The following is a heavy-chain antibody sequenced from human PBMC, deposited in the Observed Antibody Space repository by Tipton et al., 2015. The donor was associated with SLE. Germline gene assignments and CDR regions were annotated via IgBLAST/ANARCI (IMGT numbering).Heavy chain of an antibody. CDR1: GVTISSNF. CDR3: ARGPVSGRRYFDF. CDR2: FFGADST. V-gene: IGHV3-66*01. D-gene: IGHD6-19*01. J-gene: IGHJ4*02. Sequence: SLRLSCAASGVTISSNFMSWVRQAPGKGLEWVSVFFGADSTYYADSVKGRLIVSRDSSKNTLFLQMNSLRAEDTAVYYCARGPVSGRRYFDFWGQGTLVTVSS.